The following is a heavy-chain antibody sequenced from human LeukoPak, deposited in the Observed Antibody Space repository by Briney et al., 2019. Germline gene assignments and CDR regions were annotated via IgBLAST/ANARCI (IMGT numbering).Heavy chain of an antibody. CDR1: GYTFTGYY. Sequence: ASVKVSCKASGYTFTGYYMHWVRRAPGQGLEWMGWINPNSGGTNYAQKFQGRVTMTRDTSISTAYMELSRLRSDDTAVYYCARAQILYCSSTSCYLGYWGQGTLVTVSS. CDR2: INPNSGGT. CDR3: ARAQILYCSSTSCYLGY. J-gene: IGHJ4*02. D-gene: IGHD2-2*01. V-gene: IGHV1-2*02.